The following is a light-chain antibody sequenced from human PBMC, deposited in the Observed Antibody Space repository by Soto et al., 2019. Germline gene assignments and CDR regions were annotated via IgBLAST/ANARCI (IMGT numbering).Light chain of an antibody. J-gene: IGKJ4*01. CDR1: QSVSSY. V-gene: IGKV3-11*01. CDR2: DAS. Sequence: DIVLTHSPVTLSLSPGEKATLSCRASQSVSSYLAWYQQKPGQAPRLLIYDASNRATGIPARFSGSGSGTDFTLTISSLEPEDFAVYYCHRSNWPLTFGEGTKVDIK. CDR3: HRSNWPLT.